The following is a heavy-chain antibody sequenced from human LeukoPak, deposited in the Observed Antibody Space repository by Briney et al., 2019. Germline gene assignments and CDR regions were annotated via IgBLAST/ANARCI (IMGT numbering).Heavy chain of an antibody. V-gene: IGHV1-69*13. CDR2: VIPIFGTA. D-gene: IGHD5-12*01. Sequence: SVKVSCKASGGTFSRYAISWVRQAPGQGLEWMGGVIPIFGTANYAQKFQGRVTITADESTSTAYMEVSSLRSEDTAVYYCARAYSGYDFFDYWGQGILVTVSS. J-gene: IGHJ4*02. CDR3: ARAYSGYDFFDY. CDR1: GGTFSRYA.